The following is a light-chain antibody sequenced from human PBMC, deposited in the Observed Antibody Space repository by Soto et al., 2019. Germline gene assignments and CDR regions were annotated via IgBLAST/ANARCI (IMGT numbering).Light chain of an antibody. V-gene: IGKV3-20*01. Sequence: VVLPQSQGTLSLSPGERATLSCRPSQSVSSSYLAWYQQKPGQAPRLLIYGASSRATGIPDRFSGSGSGTDFTLTISSLQPDDFATYYCQHYNSYSEAFAQGTKV. CDR2: GAS. CDR3: QHYNSYSEA. CDR1: QSVSSSY. J-gene: IGKJ1*01.